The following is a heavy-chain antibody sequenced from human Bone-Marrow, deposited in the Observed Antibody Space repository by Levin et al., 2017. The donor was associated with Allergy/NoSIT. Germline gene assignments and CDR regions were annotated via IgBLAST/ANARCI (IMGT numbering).Heavy chain of an antibody. CDR2: ISSSGGRT. Sequence: LSLTCAASGFTFRNYAMGWVRQAPGKGLEWVSVISSSGGRTYYADSVNGRFTISRDNSKNTLYLQMNSLRAEDTAIYYCAKDQQWESPHYFDYWGQGTLVTVSS. J-gene: IGHJ4*02. V-gene: IGHV3-23*01. D-gene: IGHD1-26*01. CDR3: AKDQQWESPHYFDY. CDR1: GFTFRNYA.